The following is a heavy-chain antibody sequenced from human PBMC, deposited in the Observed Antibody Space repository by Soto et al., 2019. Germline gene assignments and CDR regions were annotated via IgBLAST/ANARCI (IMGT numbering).Heavy chain of an antibody. CDR2: IYYSGST. CDR1: GGSISSYY. CDR3: ARQYGGSYADY. D-gene: IGHD1-26*01. Sequence: QVQLQESGPGLVKPSETLSLTCTVSGGSISSYYWSWIRQPPGKGLEWIGYIYYSGSTNYNPSLKIRVTISVDTSKNQFSLKLSSVTAADTAVYYCARQYGGSYADYWGQGTLVTVSS. J-gene: IGHJ4*02. V-gene: IGHV4-59*08.